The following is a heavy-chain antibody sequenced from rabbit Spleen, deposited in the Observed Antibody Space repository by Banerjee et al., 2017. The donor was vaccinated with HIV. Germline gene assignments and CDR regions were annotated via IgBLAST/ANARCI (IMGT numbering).Heavy chain of an antibody. CDR2: IDPIFGIT. CDR1: GFDFSSYY. J-gene: IGHJ4*01. V-gene: IGHV1S7*01. CDR3: ARDLTGVIGWNFNL. Sequence: QSLEESGGDLVKPGASLTLTCTASGFDFSSYYMTWVRQAPGKGLEWNGYIDPIFGITYCASWVNGRFTISSHNAQNTLYLQLNSLTVADTATYFCARDLTGVIGWNFNLWGPGTLSPS. D-gene: IGHD1-1*01.